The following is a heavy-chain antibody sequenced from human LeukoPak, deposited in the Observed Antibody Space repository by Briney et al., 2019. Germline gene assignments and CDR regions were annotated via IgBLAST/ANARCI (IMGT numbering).Heavy chain of an antibody. CDR3: GGGGEDREGYKKFDY. J-gene: IGHJ4*02. Sequence: AASVKVSCKASGYTFTSYYMHWVRQAPGQGLESMGLINPNGVITSYAQKFQGRVTMTRDTSTSTHYMELSSLRSEDTAVYYCGGGGEDREGYKKFDYGGQGTLVTVSS. V-gene: IGHV1-46*01. D-gene: IGHD5-24*01. CDR1: GYTFTSYY. CDR2: INPNGVIT.